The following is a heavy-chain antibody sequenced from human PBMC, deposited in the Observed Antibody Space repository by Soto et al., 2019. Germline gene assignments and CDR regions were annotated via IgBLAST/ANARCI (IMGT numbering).Heavy chain of an antibody. D-gene: IGHD1-20*01. CDR3: ARDESYRVTGGEYYHGMDG. V-gene: IGHV1-18*01. Sequence: QVQLVQSGAEVKKPGASVKVSCKASGYTFTSYGISWVRQAPGQGLEWMGWISAYNGNTNYAQKLQGRVTMTTDTSTSTGYMELRSLRSDDTAVYFWARDESYRVTGGEYYHGMDGWGPGTTVTVSS. CDR2: ISAYNGNT. CDR1: GYTFTSYG. J-gene: IGHJ6*01.